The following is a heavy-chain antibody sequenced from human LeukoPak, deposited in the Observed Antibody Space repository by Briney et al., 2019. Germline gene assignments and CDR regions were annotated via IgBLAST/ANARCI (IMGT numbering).Heavy chain of an antibody. CDR3: ARADSSGYRDRNLNAFDI. J-gene: IGHJ3*02. Sequence: GGPLRLSCAASGFTFRSFAMHWVRQAPGKGLEWVAVISYDGSNKYYADSVKGRFTISRDNSKNTLYLQMNSLRAEDTAVYYCARADSSGYRDRNLNAFDIWGQGTMVTVSS. V-gene: IGHV3-30*04. CDR1: GFTFRSFA. D-gene: IGHD3-22*01. CDR2: ISYDGSNK.